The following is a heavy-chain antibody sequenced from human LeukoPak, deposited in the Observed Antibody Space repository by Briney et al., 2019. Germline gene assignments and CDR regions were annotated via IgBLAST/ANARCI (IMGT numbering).Heavy chain of an antibody. D-gene: IGHD3-22*01. CDR1: GGSSSSNY. V-gene: IGHV4-59*01. CDR2: IHDTGST. J-gene: IGHJ4*02. CDR3: ARVGYYFDSSGYNRYYFDY. Sequence: PETLSLTCTVSGGSSSSNYWSWIRKPPGKGLEWIGYIHDTGSTNYNPSLKSRVTISIDTSKNQFSLKLSSVTAADTAVYYCARVGYYFDSSGYNRYYFDYWGQGTLVTVSS.